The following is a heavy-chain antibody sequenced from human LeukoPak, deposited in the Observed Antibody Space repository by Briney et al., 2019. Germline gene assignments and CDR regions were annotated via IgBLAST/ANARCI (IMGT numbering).Heavy chain of an antibody. CDR1: GFTFSSYA. D-gene: IGHD3-3*01. CDR2: ISSNGGST. CDR3: ARDHVFWSGYFYYMDV. Sequence: GGSMRLSCAASGFTFSSYAMHWVRQAPGKGLEYVSAISSNGGSTYYANSVKGRFTISRDNSKNTLYLQMGSLRAEEMAVYYCARDHVFWSGYFYYMDVSGKGTTVTVS. J-gene: IGHJ6*03. V-gene: IGHV3-64*01.